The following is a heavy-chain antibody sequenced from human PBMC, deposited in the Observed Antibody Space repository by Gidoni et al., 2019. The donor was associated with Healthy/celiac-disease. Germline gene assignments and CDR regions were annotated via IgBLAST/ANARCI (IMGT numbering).Heavy chain of an antibody. V-gene: IGHV3-30*18. D-gene: IGHD3-22*01. CDR3: AKSGTYYYDSSGD. J-gene: IGHJ4*02. CDR2: ISYDGSNK. Sequence: QVQLVESGGGVVQPGRSLRLSCAAAGFPFSSDGMHWVRQAPGKGLECVAVISYDGSNKYYADSVKGRFTISRDNSKNTLFLQMNSLRAEDTAVYYCAKSGTYYYDSSGDWGQGTLVTVSS. CDR1: GFPFSSDG.